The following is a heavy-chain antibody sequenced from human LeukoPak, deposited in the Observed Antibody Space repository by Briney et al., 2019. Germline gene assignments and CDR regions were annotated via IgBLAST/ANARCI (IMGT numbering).Heavy chain of an antibody. J-gene: IGHJ4*02. V-gene: IGHV3-23*01. Sequence: SGGSLRLSCAASGFTFSSYAMSWVRQAPGKGLEWVSAISGSGGSTYYADSVKGRFTISRDNSKNTLYLQMNSLRAEDTAVYYCAKVYSGSYGNFDYWGQGTLVTVSS. D-gene: IGHD1-26*01. CDR1: GFTFSSYA. CDR3: AKVYSGSYGNFDY. CDR2: ISGSGGST.